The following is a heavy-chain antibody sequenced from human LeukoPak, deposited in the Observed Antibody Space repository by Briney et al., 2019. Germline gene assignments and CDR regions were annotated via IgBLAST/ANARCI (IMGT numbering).Heavy chain of an antibody. D-gene: IGHD5-18*01. V-gene: IGHV3-11*04. CDR1: GFTFSDYN. CDR3: AREGKGYSYGIDF. CDR2: ISRSGSTK. J-gene: IGHJ4*02. Sequence: PGGSLRLSCAASGFTFSDYNMRWIRQAPGKGLEWVSSISRSGSTKYYADSVKGRFTISRDNAKNSLYLQMNSLRAEDTAVYYCAREGKGYSYGIDFWGQGTLVTVSS.